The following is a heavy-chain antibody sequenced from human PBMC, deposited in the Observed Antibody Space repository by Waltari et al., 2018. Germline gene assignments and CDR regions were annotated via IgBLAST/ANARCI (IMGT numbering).Heavy chain of an antibody. J-gene: IGHJ4*02. D-gene: IGHD3-16*01. V-gene: IGHV3-30-3*01. Sequence: QVQLVESGGGVVQPGRSLRLSYAASGFTFSSYAMHWVRQAPGKGLEWVAVISYDGSNKYYADSVKGRFTISRDNSKNTLYLQMNSLRAEDTAVYYCARTGGGKGYWGQGTLVTVSS. CDR3: ARTGGGKGY. CDR2: ISYDGSNK. CDR1: GFTFSSYA.